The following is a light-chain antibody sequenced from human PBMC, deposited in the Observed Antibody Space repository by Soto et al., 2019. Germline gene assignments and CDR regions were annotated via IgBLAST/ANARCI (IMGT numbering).Light chain of an antibody. CDR3: AAWDDTRSGLV. CDR2: RAD. CDR1: SSNIGRNY. J-gene: IGLJ2*01. V-gene: IGLV1-47*01. Sequence: QSVLTQPPSASGPPGQTVTISCFGRSSNIGRNYVYWYQQLPGTAPRLVLYRADQRPSGVPDRFSGSKSGTSASLAISGLRSEDEADYCCAAWDDTRSGLVFGGGTKLTVL.